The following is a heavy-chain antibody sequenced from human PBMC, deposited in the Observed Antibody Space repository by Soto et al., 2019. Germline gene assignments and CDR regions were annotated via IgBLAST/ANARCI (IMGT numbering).Heavy chain of an antibody. V-gene: IGHV1-18*01. CDR3: ARGRYGDY. CDR1: GYDFTTYG. CDR2: TSAHNGNT. J-gene: IGHJ4*02. D-gene: IGHD1-1*01. Sequence: QVHLVQSGAEVKKPGASVKVSCKGSGYDFTTYGITWVRQAPGQGLEWMAWTSAHNGNTDYAQKLQGRVTVTRDTSTSTAYMELRSLRSDDTAMYYCARGRYGDYWGQAALVTVSS.